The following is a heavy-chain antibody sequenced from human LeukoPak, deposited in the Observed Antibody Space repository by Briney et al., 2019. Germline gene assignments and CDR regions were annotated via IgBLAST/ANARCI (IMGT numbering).Heavy chain of an antibody. V-gene: IGHV3-7*03. J-gene: IGHJ4*02. CDR1: GFTFSTYW. Sequence: GGSLRLSCAASGFTFSTYWMRWVRQAPGKGLEWVANINQDGSEEYYVDSVKGRFTISRDNAKKSLYLQMNSLRVEDTAVYYCARDAMDYYDNSGYQFDYWGQGTLVTVSS. CDR3: ARDAMDYYDNSGYQFDY. D-gene: IGHD3-22*01. CDR2: INQDGSEE.